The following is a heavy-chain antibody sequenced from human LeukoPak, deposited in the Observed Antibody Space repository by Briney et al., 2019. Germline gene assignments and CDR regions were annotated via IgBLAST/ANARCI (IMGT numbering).Heavy chain of an antibody. CDR2: ISSGSNYI. J-gene: IGHJ4*02. Sequence: GGSLRLSCAVHGFSFSSSGINWVRQAPGKGLEWVSFISSGSNYIYYADSVKGRFTISRDNAMNSLYLQMNSLRAEDTAVYYCARAGDNTTMVTQWGQGTLVTVSS. V-gene: IGHV3-21*01. D-gene: IGHD5-18*01. CDR1: GFSFSSSG. CDR3: ARAGDNTTMVTQ.